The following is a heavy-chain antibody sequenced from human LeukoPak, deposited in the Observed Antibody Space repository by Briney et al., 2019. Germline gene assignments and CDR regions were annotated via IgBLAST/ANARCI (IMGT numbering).Heavy chain of an antibody. Sequence: GRSLRLSCAASGFTFSSYAMHWVRQAPGKGLEWVAVISYDGSNKYYADSVKGRFTISRDNSKNTLYLQMNSLRAEDTAVYYCARESVPWGSSSSWFDPWGQGTLVTVSS. CDR3: ARESVPWGSSSSWFDP. J-gene: IGHJ5*02. V-gene: IGHV3-30-3*01. CDR2: ISYDGSNK. CDR1: GFTFSSYA. D-gene: IGHD6-6*01.